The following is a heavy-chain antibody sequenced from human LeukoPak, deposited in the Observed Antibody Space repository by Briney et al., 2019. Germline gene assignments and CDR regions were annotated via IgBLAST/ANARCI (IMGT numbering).Heavy chain of an antibody. Sequence: SETLSLTCAVYGGSFSGYYWSWIRQPPGKGLEWTGEINHSGSTNYNPSLKSRVTISVDTSKNQFSLKLSSVIAADTAVYYCARGRGAGDYWGQGTLVTVSS. V-gene: IGHV4-34*01. J-gene: IGHJ4*02. CDR3: ARGRGAGDY. CDR1: GGSFSGYY. CDR2: INHSGST. D-gene: IGHD1-14*01.